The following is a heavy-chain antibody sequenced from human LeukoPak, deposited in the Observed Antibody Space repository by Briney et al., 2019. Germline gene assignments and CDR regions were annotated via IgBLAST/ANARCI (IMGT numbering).Heavy chain of an antibody. Sequence: SETLSLTYTVSGGSISSYYWSWIRQPPGKGLEWIGYIYYSGSTNYNPSLKSRVTISVDTSKNQFSLKLSSVTAADTAVYYCARGETYYDILTGYSPVNWFDPWGQGTLVTVSS. J-gene: IGHJ5*02. CDR1: GGSISSYY. V-gene: IGHV4-59*01. CDR3: ARGETYYDILTGYSPVNWFDP. D-gene: IGHD3-9*01. CDR2: IYYSGST.